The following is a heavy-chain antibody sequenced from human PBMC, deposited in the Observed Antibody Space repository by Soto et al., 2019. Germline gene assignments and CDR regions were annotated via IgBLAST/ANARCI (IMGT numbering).Heavy chain of an antibody. J-gene: IGHJ4*02. V-gene: IGHV4-34*01. D-gene: IGHD3-10*01. CDR2: INHSGST. Sequence: QVQLQQWGAGLLKPSETLSLTCAVYGGSFSGYYWSWIRQPPGKGLEWIGEINHSGSTNYNPSLKSRVTISVDTSKNQFSLKLSSVTAADTAVYYCARGNVWFGEPLSYWGQGTLVTVSS. CDR1: GGSFSGYY. CDR3: ARGNVWFGEPLSY.